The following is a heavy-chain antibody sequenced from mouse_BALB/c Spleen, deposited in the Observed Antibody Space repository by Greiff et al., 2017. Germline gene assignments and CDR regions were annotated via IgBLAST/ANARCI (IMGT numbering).Heavy chain of an antibody. D-gene: IGHD1-1*01. J-gene: IGHJ2*01. CDR2: ISNLAYSI. V-gene: IGHV5-15*02. Sequence: EVKLVESGGGLVQPGGSRKLSCAASGFTFSDYGMAWVRQAPGKGPEWVAFISNLAYSIYYADTVTGRFTISRENAKNTLYLEMSSLRSEDTAMYYCARDYYGSSYYFDYWGQGTTLTVSS. CDR1: GFTFSDYG. CDR3: ARDYYGSSYYFDY.